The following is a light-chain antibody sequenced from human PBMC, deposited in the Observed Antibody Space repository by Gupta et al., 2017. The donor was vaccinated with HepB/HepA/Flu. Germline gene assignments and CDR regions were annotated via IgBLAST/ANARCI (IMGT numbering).Light chain of an antibody. Sequence: DNVLTQSPGPLSLSPGETATLSCRASQPSDSRHIAWYQQKPGQAPRLLMYVASIRATGIPDRFSGRGSGTDYTLTISRLEPEDFAVYYCHQYGTSPLTFGQGTRVEI. CDR1: QPSDSRH. J-gene: IGKJ1*01. CDR3: HQYGTSPLT. CDR2: VAS. V-gene: IGKV3-20*01.